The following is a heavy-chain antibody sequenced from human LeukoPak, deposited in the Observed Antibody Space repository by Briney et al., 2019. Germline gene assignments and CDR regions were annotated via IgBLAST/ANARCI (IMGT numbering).Heavy chain of an antibody. J-gene: IGHJ4*02. D-gene: IGHD3-22*01. CDR2: IIPIVGVG. CDR3: ARDPHYYDSSGYV. V-gene: IGHV1-69*04. CDR1: GGTFSSYA. Sequence: ASVKVSCKSSGGTFSSYAISWVRQAPGQGLEWMGRIIPIVGVGNYAQKFQGRVTITADGSTSTVYMELSSLRSEDTAMYYCARDPHYYDSSGYVWGQGTLVTVSS.